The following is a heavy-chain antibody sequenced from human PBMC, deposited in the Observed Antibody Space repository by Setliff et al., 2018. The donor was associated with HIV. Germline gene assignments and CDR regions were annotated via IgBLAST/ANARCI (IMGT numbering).Heavy chain of an antibody. D-gene: IGHD5-18*01. Sequence: TLSLTCSVSGASIGSSHYYWGWIRQPPGKGLEWVASIYYNESPFYNPSLKSRVTISVDTSKNQFSLNLSSVTAADTAVYYCARHCGYSPGQICYYYLDIWGKGTTVTVSS. CDR1: GASIGSSHYY. V-gene: IGHV4-39*01. J-gene: IGHJ6*03. CDR2: IYYNESP. CDR3: ARHCGYSPGQICYYYLDI.